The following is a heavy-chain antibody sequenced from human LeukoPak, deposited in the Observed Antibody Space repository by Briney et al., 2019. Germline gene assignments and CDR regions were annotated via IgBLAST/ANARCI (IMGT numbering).Heavy chain of an antibody. V-gene: IGHV4-34*01. D-gene: IGHD2-2*02. CDR1: GGSFSGYY. J-gene: IGHJ5*02. CDR2: INHSGST. Sequence: PSETPSLTCAVYGGSFSGYYWSWIRQPPGKGLEWIGEINHSGSTNYNPSLKSRVTISVDTSKNQFSLKLSSVTAADTAVYYCARGRPGRRYCSSTSCYNDWFDPWGQGTLVTVSS. CDR3: ARGRPGRRYCSSTSCYNDWFDP.